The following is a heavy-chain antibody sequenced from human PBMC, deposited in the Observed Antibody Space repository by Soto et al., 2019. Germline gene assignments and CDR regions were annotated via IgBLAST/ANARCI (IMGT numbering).Heavy chain of an antibody. CDR2: ISSSSSYI. Sequence: GGSLILSCAASGFTFSSYSMNWVRQAPGKGLEWVSSISSSSSYIYYADSVKGRFTISRDNAKNSLYLQMNSLRAEDTAVYYCARDFRAVTRRDGMDVWGQGTTVTVSS. D-gene: IGHD4-4*01. CDR1: GFTFSSYS. V-gene: IGHV3-21*01. J-gene: IGHJ6*02. CDR3: ARDFRAVTRRDGMDV.